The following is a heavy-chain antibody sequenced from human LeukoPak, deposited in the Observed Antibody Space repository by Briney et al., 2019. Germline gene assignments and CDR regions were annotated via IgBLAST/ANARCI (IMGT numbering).Heavy chain of an antibody. CDR2: IISSNSYI. Sequence: GGSLTLFCTPSGFTFSSYSMHWLRQSPRKGGEWVSSIISSNSYIYYADSVKGRFTISRDNAKNSLYLQMNSLRAEDTAVYYCARYKNPIYCSSTSCYPNWFDPWGQGTLVTVSS. V-gene: IGHV3-21*01. CDR3: ARYKNPIYCSSTSCYPNWFDP. J-gene: IGHJ5*02. D-gene: IGHD2-2*01. CDR1: GFTFSSYS.